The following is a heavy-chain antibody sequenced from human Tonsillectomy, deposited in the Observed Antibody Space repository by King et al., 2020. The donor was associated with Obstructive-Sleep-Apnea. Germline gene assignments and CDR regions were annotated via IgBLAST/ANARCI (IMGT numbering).Heavy chain of an antibody. CDR2: ISSRSSTI. CDR3: ARNYYYDSSGYYPFDY. D-gene: IGHD3-22*01. V-gene: IGHV3-48*01. CDR1: GFTFSSYS. J-gene: IGHJ4*02. Sequence: VQLVESGGGLVQPGESLRLSCAASGFTFSSYSMNWVRQAPGKGLEWVSYISSRSSTIYYEDSVKGRFTLSRDNAKNSLYLQMNSLRAEDTAVYYCARNYYYDSSGYYPFDYWGQGTLVTVSS.